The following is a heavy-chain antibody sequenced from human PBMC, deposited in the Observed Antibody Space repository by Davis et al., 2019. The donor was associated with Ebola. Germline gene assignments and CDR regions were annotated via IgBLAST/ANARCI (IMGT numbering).Heavy chain of an antibody. CDR2: LSRDGVST. CDR3: AKRGFDL. Sequence: LSLTCAASGFSIEDSAMHWVRQAPGKGLEWVSLLSRDGVSTYYADSVKGRFTISRDNNKNSLYLQMNSLRPEDTAFYYCAKRGFDLWGRGTLVTVSS. V-gene: IGHV3-43D*03. CDR1: GFSIEDSA. J-gene: IGHJ2*01.